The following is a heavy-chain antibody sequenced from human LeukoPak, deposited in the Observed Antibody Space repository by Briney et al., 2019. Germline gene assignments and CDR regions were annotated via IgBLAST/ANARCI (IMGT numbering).Heavy chain of an antibody. D-gene: IGHD6-13*01. CDR1: GFTFCSYA. V-gene: IGHV3-23*01. CDR3: AKDPGRYSSSWYLY. Sequence: GGSLRLSCAASGFTFCSYAMSWVRPAPGKGLEWVSAISGSGGSTYYAYSVKGRFTISRDNSKNTLYLQMNSLRAEDTAIYYCAKDPGRYSSSWYLYWGQGTLVTVSS. J-gene: IGHJ4*02. CDR2: ISGSGGST.